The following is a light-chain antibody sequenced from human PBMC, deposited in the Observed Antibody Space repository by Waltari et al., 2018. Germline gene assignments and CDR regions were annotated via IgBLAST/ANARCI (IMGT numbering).Light chain of an antibody. CDR3: QKYNAAPLI. CDR2: TAS. Sequence: IQLTQSPSSLAASVGDRVTITCRARPGIVNFLAWYQQKPGKVPGLLISTASTLQSGVPPRFSGSGSGTEFTLTIAGLQPEDVATYYCQKYNAAPLIFGGGTKVEIK. CDR1: PGIVNF. V-gene: IGKV1-27*01. J-gene: IGKJ4*01.